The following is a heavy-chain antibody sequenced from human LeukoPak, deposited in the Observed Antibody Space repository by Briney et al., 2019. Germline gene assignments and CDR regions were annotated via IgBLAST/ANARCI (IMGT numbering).Heavy chain of an antibody. CDR3: ARTHSYGLYYFDY. Sequence: ASETLSLTCAVYGGSFSGYYWSWIRQPPGKGLEWIGEINHSGSTNYNPSLKSRVTISVDTSKNQFSLKLSSVTAADTAVYYCARTHSYGLYYFDYWGQGTLVTVSS. CDR1: GGSFSGYY. V-gene: IGHV4-34*01. J-gene: IGHJ4*02. D-gene: IGHD5-18*01. CDR2: INHSGST.